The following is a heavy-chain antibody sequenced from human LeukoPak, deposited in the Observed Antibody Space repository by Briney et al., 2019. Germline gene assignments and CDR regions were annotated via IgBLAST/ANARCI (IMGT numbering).Heavy chain of an antibody. CDR3: ARDIPGASRFRGNTPY. CDR2: ISYDGSNK. V-gene: IGHV3-30-3*01. CDR1: GFTFSSYA. Sequence: GGSLRLSCAASGFTFSSYAMHWVRQAPGKGLEWVAVISYDGSNKYYADSVKGRFTISRDNSKNTLYLQMNSLRAEDTAVYYCARDIPGASRFRGNTPYWGQGTLVTVSS. J-gene: IGHJ4*02. D-gene: IGHD3-10*01.